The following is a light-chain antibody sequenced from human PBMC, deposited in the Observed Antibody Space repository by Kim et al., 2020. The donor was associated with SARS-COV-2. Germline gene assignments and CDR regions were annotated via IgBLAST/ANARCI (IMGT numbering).Light chain of an antibody. V-gene: IGKV3-20*01. CDR3: QQYGNLLWT. CDR1: QIVSSIF. J-gene: IGKJ1*01. CDR2: GAS. Sequence: EIVLTQSPGTLSLCPGERATLSCRASQIVSSIFLAWYQQKPGQAPRLLFYGASSRATGIPDRFSASGSGTDFTLTISRLEPEDFAVYYCQQYGNLLWTFGQGTKVDIK.